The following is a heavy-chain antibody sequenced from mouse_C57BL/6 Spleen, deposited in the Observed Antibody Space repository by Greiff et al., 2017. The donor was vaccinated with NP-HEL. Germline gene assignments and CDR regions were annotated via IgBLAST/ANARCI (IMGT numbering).Heavy chain of an antibody. CDR3: ANSIYAMDY. CDR2: IYPGDGDT. Sequence: VQRVESGPELVKPGASVKISCKASGYAFSSSWMNWVKQRPGKGLEWIGRIYPGDGDTNYNGKFKGKATLTADKSSSTAYMQLSSLTSEDSAVYFCANSIYAMDYWGQGTSVTVSS. J-gene: IGHJ4*01. CDR1: GYAFSSSW. V-gene: IGHV1-82*01. D-gene: IGHD2-10*02.